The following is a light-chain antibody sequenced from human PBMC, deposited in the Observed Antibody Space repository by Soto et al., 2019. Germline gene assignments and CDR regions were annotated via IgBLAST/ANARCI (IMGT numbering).Light chain of an antibody. CDR2: KAS. CDR1: QSISSW. Sequence: DIQMTQSPSTLSASVGDRVTITCRASQSISSWLAWYQQKPGKAPKLLIFKASSVESGVPSRFSGSGSGTEFNLPISSLQPEDFATYYCQQYKSYWTFGQGTKVEIK. J-gene: IGKJ1*01. V-gene: IGKV1-5*03. CDR3: QQYKSYWT.